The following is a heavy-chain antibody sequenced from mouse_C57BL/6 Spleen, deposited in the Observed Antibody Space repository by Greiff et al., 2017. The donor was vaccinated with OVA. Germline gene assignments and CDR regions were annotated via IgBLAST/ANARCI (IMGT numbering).Heavy chain of an antibody. CDR3: TREEDSYYCDY. J-gene: IGHJ2*01. CDR2: IDPETGGT. V-gene: IGHV1-15*01. Sequence: VQLQQSGAELVRPGASVTLSCKASGYTFTDYEMHWVKQTPVHGLEWIGAIDPETGGTAYNQKFKGKAILTADKSSSTDYMELRSLTSEDTAVYYCTREEDSYYCDYWGQGTTLTVAS. CDR1: GYTFTDYE.